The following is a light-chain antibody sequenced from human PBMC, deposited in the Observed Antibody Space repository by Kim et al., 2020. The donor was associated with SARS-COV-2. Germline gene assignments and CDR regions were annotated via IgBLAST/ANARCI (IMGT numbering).Light chain of an antibody. CDR3: QQYSSPPWT. CDR1: QSVLYSSNNKNY. CDR2: WAS. V-gene: IGKV4-1*01. J-gene: IGKJ1*01. Sequence: AIINCKSSQSVLYSSNNKNYLAWYQQKPGQPPKLLISWASTRESGVPDRFSGSGSGTDFTLTISSLQAEDVAVYLCQQYSSPPWTFGQGTKVDIK.